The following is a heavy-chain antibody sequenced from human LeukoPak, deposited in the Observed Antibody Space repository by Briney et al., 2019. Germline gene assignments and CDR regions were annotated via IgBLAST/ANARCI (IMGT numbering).Heavy chain of an antibody. D-gene: IGHD5-12*01. CDR3: ARDGGGYGYYMDV. CDR1: GFTFNSYW. V-gene: IGHV3-7*01. Sequence: PGGSLRLSCAASGFTFNSYWMSWVRQAPGKGLEWVANIKQDGGAKYYVGSVKGRFSISRDNAKNSLYLQMNSLRAEDTAVYYSARDGGGYGYYMDVWGKGTTVTVSS. J-gene: IGHJ6*03. CDR2: IKQDGGAK.